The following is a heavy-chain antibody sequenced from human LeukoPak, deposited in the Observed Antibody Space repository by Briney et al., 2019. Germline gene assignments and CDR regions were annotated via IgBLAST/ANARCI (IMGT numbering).Heavy chain of an antibody. V-gene: IGHV3-23*01. CDR3: ARDDVTVNNAFDI. Sequence: GGSLRLSCAATGFTFSRYGMSWVRQAPGKGLEWVSLISGSGTSTKYADSVKGRFTISRDNSKNTLYLQMNSLRAEDTAVYYCARDDVTVNNAFDIWGQGTMVTVSS. CDR2: ISGSGTST. CDR1: GFTFSRYG. D-gene: IGHD4-11*01. J-gene: IGHJ3*02.